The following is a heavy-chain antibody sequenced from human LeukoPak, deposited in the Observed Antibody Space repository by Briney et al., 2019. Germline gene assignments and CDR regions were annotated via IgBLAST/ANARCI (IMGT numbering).Heavy chain of an antibody. V-gene: IGHV3-53*01. CDR2: IYSGGTI. CDR3: ASYCGRS. CDR1: GFTVSSNF. Sequence: PGGSLRLSCAASGFTVSSNFMMWVRQAPGKGLEWVSFIYSGGTIYYADSVKGRFTISRDNSKNTLYLQMNNLRAEDTAVYYCASYCGRSWGQGTLVTVSS. D-gene: IGHD2-21*02. J-gene: IGHJ5*02.